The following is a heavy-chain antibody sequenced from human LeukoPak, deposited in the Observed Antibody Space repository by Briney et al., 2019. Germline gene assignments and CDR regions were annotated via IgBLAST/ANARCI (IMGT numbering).Heavy chain of an antibody. CDR1: GDSISSYF. CDR3: ARDYSGYEFDY. Sequence: SETLSLTCTVSGDSISSYFWCWIRQPPGKGLEWIGCLYYSGRTNYSPSLTSRVTLSANTSKNQFSLKLNSVTAADSAIYYCARDYSGYEFDYWGQGTLVTVSS. J-gene: IGHJ4*02. D-gene: IGHD5-12*01. V-gene: IGHV4-59*01. CDR2: LYYSGRT.